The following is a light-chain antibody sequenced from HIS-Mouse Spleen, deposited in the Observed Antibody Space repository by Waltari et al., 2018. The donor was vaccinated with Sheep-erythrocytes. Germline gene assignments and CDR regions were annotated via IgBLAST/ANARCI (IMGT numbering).Light chain of an antibody. CDR1: NSNIRSNS. V-gene: IGLV1-47*01. J-gene: IGLJ3*02. Sequence: QSVLTQPPSASGTPGQRVTLPCSGSNSNIRSNSVSLYQQLPGTAPKLLIYRNNQRPSGVSDRFSGSKSGTSASLAISGLRSEDEADYYCAAWDDSLSGNWVFGGGTKLTVL. CDR3: AAWDDSLSGNWV. CDR2: RNN.